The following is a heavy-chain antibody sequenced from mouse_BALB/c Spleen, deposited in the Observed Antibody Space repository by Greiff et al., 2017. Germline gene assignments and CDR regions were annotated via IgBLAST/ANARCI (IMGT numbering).Heavy chain of an antibody. D-gene: IGHD4-1*01. CDR2: INPYNDGT. Sequence: VQLKESGPELVKPGASVKMSCKASGYTFTSYVMHWVKQKPGQGLEWIGYINPYNDGTKYNEKFKGKATLTSDKSSSTAYMELSSLTSEDSAVYYCAMDSGEGWYFDVWGAGTTVTVSS. CDR3: AMDSGEGWYFDV. CDR1: GYTFTSYV. V-gene: IGHV1-14*01. J-gene: IGHJ1*01.